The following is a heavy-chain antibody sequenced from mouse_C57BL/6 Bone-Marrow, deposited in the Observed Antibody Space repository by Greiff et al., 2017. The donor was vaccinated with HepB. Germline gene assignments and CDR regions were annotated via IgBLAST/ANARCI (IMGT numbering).Heavy chain of an antibody. Sequence: QVQLQQPGAELVMPGASVKLSCKASGYTFTSYWMHWVKQRPGQGLEWIGEIDPSDSYTNYNQKFKGKSTLTVDKSSSTAYMQLSILTSEDSAVYYCAILDYWGQGTTRTVSS. J-gene: IGHJ2*01. V-gene: IGHV1-69*01. D-gene: IGHD1-1*01. CDR2: IDPSDSYT. CDR3: AILDY. CDR1: GYTFTSYW.